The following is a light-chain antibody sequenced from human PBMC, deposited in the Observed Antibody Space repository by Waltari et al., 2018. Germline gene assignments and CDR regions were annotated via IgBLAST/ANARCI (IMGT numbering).Light chain of an antibody. J-gene: IGKJ1*01. CDR2: DAS. CDR3: QQYHISPQT. CDR1: QGISSRY. V-gene: IGKV3-20*01. Sequence: EIVLTQSPGTLSLSPGERATLSCRASQGISSRYVAWYQQKPGQAPRLLIYDASSRATGIPGRCSGSGSGTDFTLTISRLEPEDFAVYYCQQYHISPQTFGQGTKVEIK.